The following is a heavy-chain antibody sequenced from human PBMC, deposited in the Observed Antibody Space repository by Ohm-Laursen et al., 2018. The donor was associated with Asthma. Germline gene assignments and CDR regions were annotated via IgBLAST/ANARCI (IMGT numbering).Heavy chain of an antibody. J-gene: IGHJ4*02. CDR2: ISTASTFI. CDR1: GYTFSRYS. CDR3: AAWGPRIY. Sequence: GSLRLSCTASGYTFSRYSIHWVRQVPGKGLEWVASISTASTFIYYADSVRGRFTTSRDDAKNSVYLQMNSPRPEDTAVYYCAAWGPRIYWGQGTLVTASS. D-gene: IGHD3-16*01. V-gene: IGHV3-21*01.